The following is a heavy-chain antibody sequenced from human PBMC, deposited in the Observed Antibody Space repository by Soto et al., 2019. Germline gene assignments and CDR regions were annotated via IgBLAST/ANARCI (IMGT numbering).Heavy chain of an antibody. CDR2: ISDDNTKT. CDR1: GYTFTAYG. V-gene: IGHV1-18*04. D-gene: IGHD1-26*01. Sequence: QVQLGQSGPEVKKPGASVKVSCRTSGYTFTAYGIIWGRQAPGQGLEWMAWISDDNTKTKVAQKFRGRVTMTTDTPTSTAYMDLRRLRSDDTAVYYCVREGDLEFDFDYWGQGTLVTVSS. CDR3: VREGDLEFDFDY. J-gene: IGHJ4*02.